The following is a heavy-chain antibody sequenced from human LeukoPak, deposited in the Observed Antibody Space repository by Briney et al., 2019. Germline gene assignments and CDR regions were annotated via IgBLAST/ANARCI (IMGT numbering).Heavy chain of an antibody. Sequence: ASVKVSCKASGYTFTSYDINWVRQATGQGLEWMGWMNPNSGNTGYAQKFQGRVTMTRNTSISTAYMELSSLRSEDTAVYYCARVWDYYYYMDVWGKGTTVTVSS. CDR1: GYTFTSYD. V-gene: IGHV1-8*01. J-gene: IGHJ6*03. CDR2: MNPNSGNT. CDR3: ARVWDYYYYMDV. D-gene: IGHD7-27*01.